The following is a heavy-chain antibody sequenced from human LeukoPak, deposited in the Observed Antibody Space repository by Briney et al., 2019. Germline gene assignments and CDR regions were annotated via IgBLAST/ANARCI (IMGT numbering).Heavy chain of an antibody. D-gene: IGHD1-26*01. J-gene: IGHJ4*02. CDR2: ISSSSSYI. Sequence: PGGSLRLSCAASGFTFSSYSMNWVRQAPGKGLEWVSSISSSSSYIYYADSVKGRFTISRDNAKNSLYLQMNSLRAEDTAVYYCAKGFGSYYSSGVYMAYWGQGTLVTASS. V-gene: IGHV3-21*01. CDR3: AKGFGSYYSSGVYMAY. CDR1: GFTFSSYS.